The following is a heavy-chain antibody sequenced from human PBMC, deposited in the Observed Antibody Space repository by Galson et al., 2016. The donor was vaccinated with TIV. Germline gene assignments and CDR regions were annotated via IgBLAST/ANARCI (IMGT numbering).Heavy chain of an antibody. Sequence: KVSCKASGGIFSTYAITWARQAPGQGLEWMGRLISMFGTPNYAQKFQGRVTFTADISTDTAYLELSSLRSEDTAIYYCAREVAHVDSVMLNADAFDVWGQGTMVTVSS. D-gene: IGHD3-16*01. CDR1: GGIFSTYA. J-gene: IGHJ3*01. CDR2: LISMFGTP. V-gene: IGHV1-69*06. CDR3: AREVAHVDSVMLNADAFDV.